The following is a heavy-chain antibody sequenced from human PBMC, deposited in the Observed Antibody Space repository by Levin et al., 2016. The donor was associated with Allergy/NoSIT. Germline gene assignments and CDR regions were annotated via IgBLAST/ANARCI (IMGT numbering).Heavy chain of an antibody. J-gene: IGHJ6*02. CDR2: IKQDGSEK. V-gene: IGHV3-7*03. CDR3: AREVTAIDYYYGMDV. Sequence: WIRQPPGKGLEWVANIKQDGSEKYYVDSVKGRFTISRDNAKNSLYLQMNSLRAEDTAVYYCAREVTAIDYYYGMDVWGQGTTVTVSS. D-gene: IGHD2-21*02.